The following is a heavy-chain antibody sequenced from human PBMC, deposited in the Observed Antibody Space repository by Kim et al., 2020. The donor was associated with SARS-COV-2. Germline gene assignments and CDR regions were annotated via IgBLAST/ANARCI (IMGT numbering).Heavy chain of an antibody. D-gene: IGHD5-18*01. V-gene: IGHV4-39*01. CDR2: IYYSGST. CDR3: ARRGYSYGCFDY. Sequence: SETLSLTCTVSGGSISSSSYYWGWIRQPPGKGLEWIGSIYYSGSTYYNPSLKSRVTISVDTSKNQFSLKLSSVTAADTAVYYCARRGYSYGCFDYWGQGTLVTVSS. J-gene: IGHJ4*02. CDR1: GGSISSSSYY.